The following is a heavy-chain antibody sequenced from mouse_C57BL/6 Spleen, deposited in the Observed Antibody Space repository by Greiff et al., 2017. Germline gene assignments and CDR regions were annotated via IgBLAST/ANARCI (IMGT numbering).Heavy chain of an antibody. Sequence: EVQLVESGGGLVQSGRSLRLSCATSGFTFSDFYMEWVRQAPGKGLEWIAASRNKANDYTTEYSASVKGRFIVSRDTSQSILYLQMNALRAEDTAIYYCARDAYGNYGVFDVWGTGTTVTVSS. J-gene: IGHJ1*03. CDR2: SRNKANDYTT. CDR1: GFTFSDFY. CDR3: ARDAYGNYGVFDV. D-gene: IGHD2-1*01. V-gene: IGHV7-1*01.